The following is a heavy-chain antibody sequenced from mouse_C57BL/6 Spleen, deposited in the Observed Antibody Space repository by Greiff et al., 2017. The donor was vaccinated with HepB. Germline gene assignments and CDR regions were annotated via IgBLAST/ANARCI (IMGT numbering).Heavy chain of an antibody. CDR2: ISSGGDYI. Sequence: EVHLVESGAGLVKPGGSLKLSCAASGFTFSSYAMSWVRQTPEKRLEWVAYISSGGDYIDYADTVKGRFTISRDNARNTLYLQMSRLKSEDTAMYYCTRDRRGLYYDYDGECLAYWGQGTLVTVSA. V-gene: IGHV5-9-1*02. CDR1: GFTFSSYA. D-gene: IGHD2-4*01. J-gene: IGHJ3*01. CDR3: TRDRRGLYYDYDGECLAY.